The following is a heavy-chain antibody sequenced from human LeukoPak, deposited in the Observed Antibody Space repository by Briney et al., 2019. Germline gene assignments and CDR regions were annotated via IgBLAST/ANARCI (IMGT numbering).Heavy chain of an antibody. V-gene: IGHV4-34*01. Sequence: PSETLSLTRAVYGGSFSGYYWGWIRQPPGKGLEWVGEINHSGSTNYYPSPKSRVTISVDTSKNHFSLKLNSVTAADTAVYYCARGRLYDYVWGSYRSSFDYWGQGTLVSVPS. CDR3: ARGRLYDYVWGSYRSSFDY. J-gene: IGHJ4*02. D-gene: IGHD3-16*02. CDR1: GGSFSGYY. CDR2: INHSGST.